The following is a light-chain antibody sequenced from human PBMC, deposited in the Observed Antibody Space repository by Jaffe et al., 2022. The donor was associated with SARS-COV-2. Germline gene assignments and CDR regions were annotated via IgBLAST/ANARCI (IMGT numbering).Light chain of an antibody. J-gene: IGKJ2*01. V-gene: IGKV1-39*01. CDR1: QGISSY. CDR2: AAS. CDR3: QQSYSSPPMYT. Sequence: DIQMTQSPSSLSASIGDRVTITCRASQGISSYLSWYQQKPGKAPKLLIYAASILQSGVPSRFSGSGSGTDFTLTISSLQPEDFATYYCQQSYSSPPMYTFGQGTKLEIK.